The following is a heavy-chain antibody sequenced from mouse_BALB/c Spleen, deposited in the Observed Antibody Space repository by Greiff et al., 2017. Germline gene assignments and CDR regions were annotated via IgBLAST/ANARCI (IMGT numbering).Heavy chain of an antibody. CDR3: ARYGLRLRRAMDY. CDR2: IWAGGST. V-gene: IGHV2-9*02. D-gene: IGHD1-2*01. J-gene: IGHJ4*01. Sequence: VQLVESGPGLVAPSQSLSITCTVSGFSLTSYGVHWVRQPPGKGLEWLGVIWAGGSTNYNSALMSRLSISKDNSKSQVFLKMNSLQTDDTAMYYCARYGLRLRRAMDYWGQGTSVTVSS. CDR1: GFSLTSYG.